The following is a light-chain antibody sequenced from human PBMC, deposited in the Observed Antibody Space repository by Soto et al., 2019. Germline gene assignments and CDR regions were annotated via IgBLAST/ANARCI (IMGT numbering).Light chain of an antibody. Sequence: EIVMPQSPATLSVSPGERATLSCRASQSVSNNLAWYQQKAGQAPRLLIYGASTRATGIPARFSGSGSGTEFTLTISSLQSEDFAVYYCQQYNNWPPWTFGQGTKVEIK. CDR2: GAS. CDR3: QQYNNWPPWT. V-gene: IGKV3-15*01. J-gene: IGKJ1*01. CDR1: QSVSNN.